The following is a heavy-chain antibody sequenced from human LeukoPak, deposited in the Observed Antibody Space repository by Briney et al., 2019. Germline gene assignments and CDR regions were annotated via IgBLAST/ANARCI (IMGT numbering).Heavy chain of an antibody. CDR3: ATAYDSSGYYYLYFQH. J-gene: IGHJ1*01. Sequence: ASVKVSCKASGYTFTGYYMHWVRQAPGQGLEWMGRINPNSGGTNYAQKFQGRVTMTRDTSISTAYMELSRLRSDDTAVYYCATAYDSSGYYYLYFQHWGQGTLVTVS. CDR1: GYTFTGYY. D-gene: IGHD3-22*01. V-gene: IGHV1-2*06. CDR2: INPNSGGT.